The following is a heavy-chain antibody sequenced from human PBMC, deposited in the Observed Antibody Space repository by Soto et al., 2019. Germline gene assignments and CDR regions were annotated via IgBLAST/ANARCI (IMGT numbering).Heavy chain of an antibody. D-gene: IGHD3-10*01. Sequence: PEVSLRLSCAASGFSFSDYEMNWVRQAPGKGLEWIAHISFSGSTIYYADSVKGRFSISRDNSKNFLYLQMSGLRADDSAVYYCTRGAGFFYGVDVWGLGTTVTVSS. V-gene: IGHV3-48*03. CDR3: TRGAGFFYGVDV. J-gene: IGHJ6*02. CDR1: GFSFSDYE. CDR2: ISFSGSTI.